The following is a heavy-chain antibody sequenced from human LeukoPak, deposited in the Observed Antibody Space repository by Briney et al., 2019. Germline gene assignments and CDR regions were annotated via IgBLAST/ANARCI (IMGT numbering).Heavy chain of an antibody. V-gene: IGHV3-53*01. Sequence: GGSLRLSCAASGFTFSSYSMNWVRQAPGEGLEWVSVIYRGDSTYYADSVKGRFTISRDNSKNTLYLQMNSLRAEDTAVYYCARDWGYDSSGYWQKYFDTWGQGTLVTVSS. J-gene: IGHJ4*02. D-gene: IGHD3-22*01. CDR1: GFTFSSYS. CDR3: ARDWGYDSSGYWQKYFDT. CDR2: IYRGDST.